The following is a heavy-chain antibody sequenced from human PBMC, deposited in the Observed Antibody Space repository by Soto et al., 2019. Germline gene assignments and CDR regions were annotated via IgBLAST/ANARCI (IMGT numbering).Heavy chain of an antibody. J-gene: IGHJ3*02. Sequence: QVQVVESGGGVVQPGRSLRLSCAASGFTFSIYAMHWVRQAPGKGLEWLASISHDGNNRYYAGSVRGRFTISRDNSRNTRYLQMNSLRRDDTAVYSGVLRGTATVAFDIWGQGTMVTVSS. CDR1: GFTFSIYA. CDR2: ISHDGNNR. D-gene: IGHD1-7*01. V-gene: IGHV3-30-3*01. CDR3: VLRGTATVAFDI.